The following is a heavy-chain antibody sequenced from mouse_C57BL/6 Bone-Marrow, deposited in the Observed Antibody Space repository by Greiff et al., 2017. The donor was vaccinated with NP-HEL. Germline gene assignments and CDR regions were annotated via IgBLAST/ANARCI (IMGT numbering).Heavy chain of an antibody. CDR3: ARRYRGLYYYAMDY. J-gene: IGHJ4*01. CDR2: ISSGSSTI. D-gene: IGHD2-12*01. CDR1: GFTFSDYG. V-gene: IGHV5-17*01. Sequence: DVMLVESGGGFVKPGGSLKLSCAASGFTFSDYGMHWVRQAPEKGLEWVAYISSGSSTIYYADTVKGRFTISRDNAKNTLFLQMTSLRSEDTAMYYCARRYRGLYYYAMDYWGQGTSVTVSS.